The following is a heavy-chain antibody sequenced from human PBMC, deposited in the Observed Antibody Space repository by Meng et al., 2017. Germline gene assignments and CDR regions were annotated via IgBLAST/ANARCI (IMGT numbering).Heavy chain of an antibody. CDR2: INHSGST. V-gene: IGHV4-34*01. CDR3: ARVGKVVTAPLTY. CDR1: GGSFSGYY. Sequence: QVHLQQLAARLLSPSDTLSLTCAGNGGSFSGYYWSGIRQPPGKGLEWIGEINHSGSTNYNPSLKRRVTISVDTSKNQFSLKLSSVTAADTAVYYRARVGKVVTAPLTYWGQGTLVTVSS. J-gene: IGHJ4*02. D-gene: IGHD2-21*02.